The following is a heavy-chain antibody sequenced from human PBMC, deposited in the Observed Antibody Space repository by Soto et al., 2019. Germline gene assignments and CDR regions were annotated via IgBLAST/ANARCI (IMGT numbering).Heavy chain of an antibody. CDR3: APAITYCPGREEN. Sequence: QVQLVQSGAEVTKPGASVKVSCKVSGYPFTELSMLWVRQAPGKGLEWLGGYNPDKGETMSARKFQGRLTMTEDRSTGTAYMEPRRVRSEETAMYYWAPAITYCPGREENWGPGTLVPVSS. D-gene: IGHD3-10*01. V-gene: IGHV1-24*01. CDR2: YNPDKGET. J-gene: IGHJ4*02. CDR1: GYPFTELS.